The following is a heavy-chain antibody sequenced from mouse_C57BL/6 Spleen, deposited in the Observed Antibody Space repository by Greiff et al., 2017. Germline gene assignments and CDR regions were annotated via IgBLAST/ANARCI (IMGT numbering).Heavy chain of an antibody. CDR1: GYSFTSYY. CDR3: AREGYGGVIFAY. V-gene: IGHV1-66*01. Sequence: QVQLKESGPELVKPGASVKISCKASGYSFTSYYIHWVKQRPGQGLEWIGWIYPGSGNTKYNEKFKGKATLTADTSSSTAYMQLSSLTSEDSAVYYCAREGYGGVIFAYWGQGTLVTVSA. J-gene: IGHJ3*01. CDR2: IYPGSGNT. D-gene: IGHD2-14*01.